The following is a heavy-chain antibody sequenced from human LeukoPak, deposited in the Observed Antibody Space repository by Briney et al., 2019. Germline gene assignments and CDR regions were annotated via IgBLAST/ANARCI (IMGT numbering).Heavy chain of an antibody. CDR3: AKDRATMVRGVIVYYYHGMDV. D-gene: IGHD3-10*01. V-gene: IGHV3-30*18. Sequence: GGSLRHSCAAPGFTFSSYGMHWVRQAPGEGLERVAVISYDGSNKYYADSVKGRFTISRDNSKNTLYLQMNSLRAEDTAVYYCAKDRATMVRGVIVYYYHGMDVWGQGTTVTVSS. CDR2: ISYDGSNK. CDR1: GFTFSSYG. J-gene: IGHJ6*02.